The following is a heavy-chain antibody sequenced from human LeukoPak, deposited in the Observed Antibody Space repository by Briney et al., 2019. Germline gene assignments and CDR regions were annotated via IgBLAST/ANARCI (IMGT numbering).Heavy chain of an antibody. D-gene: IGHD3-22*01. CDR3: AGSVGGYYDSSGYFDI. Sequence: ASVKVSCKASGYTFTSYGISWVRQAPGQGLEWMGWISAYNGNTNYAQKLQGRVTMTTDTSTSTAYMELRSLRSDDTAVYYCAGSVGGYYDSSGYFDIWGQGTMVTVSS. CDR2: ISAYNGNT. CDR1: GYTFTSYG. V-gene: IGHV1-18*01. J-gene: IGHJ3*02.